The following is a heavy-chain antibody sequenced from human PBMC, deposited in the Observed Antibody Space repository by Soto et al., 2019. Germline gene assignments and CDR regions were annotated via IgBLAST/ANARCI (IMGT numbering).Heavy chain of an antibody. J-gene: IGHJ5*02. D-gene: IGHD3-10*01. CDR2: ASPDGTST. CDR1: GFTFSRYW. CDR3: TRHGSGDYFLFDP. V-gene: IGHV3-74*01. Sequence: PGGSLRLSCAASGFTFSRYWMHWVRQAPGKGLEWVSRASPDGTSTSYADSVKGRFTISRDNAKNTLFMQMNSLRAEDTAVYYCTRHGSGDYFLFDPWGQGNLVTVSS.